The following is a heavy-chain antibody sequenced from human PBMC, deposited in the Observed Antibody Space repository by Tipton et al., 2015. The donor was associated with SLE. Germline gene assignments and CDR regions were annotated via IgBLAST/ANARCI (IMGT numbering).Heavy chain of an antibody. J-gene: IGHJ3*02. CDR2: IKPDGSEG. CDR1: GFTSSSYW. V-gene: IGHV3-7*01. CDR3: ARGDFVGAAFVDAFDI. D-gene: IGHD1-26*01. Sequence: GSLRLSCAASGFTSSSYWMSWVRQAPGKGLEWVANIKPDGSEGFYVESVKGRFTISRDNAQDSLYLQMNSLRDEDTAVYYCARGDFVGAAFVDAFDIWGQGTVVTVSS.